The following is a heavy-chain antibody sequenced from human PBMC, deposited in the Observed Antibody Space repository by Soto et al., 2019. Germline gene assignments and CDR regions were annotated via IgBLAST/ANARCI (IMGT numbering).Heavy chain of an antibody. Sequence: EMQLVESGGGLVQPGGSLRLSCAASGFTFTNYWMQWVRQAPGKGLVWVSRINSDGSCTSHADSVKGRFTIPRDNAKNTLYLQMSSLRAEDTAVYYCARPQFLPDDVFDVWGRGTVVSVSS. CDR2: INSDGSCT. CDR1: GFTFTNYW. CDR3: ARPQFLPDDVFDV. V-gene: IGHV3-74*01. J-gene: IGHJ3*01.